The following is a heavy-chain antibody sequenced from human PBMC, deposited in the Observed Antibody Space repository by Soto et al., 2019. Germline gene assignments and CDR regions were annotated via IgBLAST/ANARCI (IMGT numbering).Heavy chain of an antibody. CDR2: MNPNSGNT. CDR1: GYTFTSYD. CDR3: ARGPVVAVAGSYNWFDP. D-gene: IGHD6-19*01. J-gene: IGHJ5*02. Sequence: ASVKVSCKASGYTFTSYDINWVRQATGQGLEWMGWMNPNSGNTGYAQKFQGRVTMTRNTSISTAYMELSSLRSEDTAVYYCARGPVVAVAGSYNWFDPWGQGTLVTVSS. V-gene: IGHV1-8*01.